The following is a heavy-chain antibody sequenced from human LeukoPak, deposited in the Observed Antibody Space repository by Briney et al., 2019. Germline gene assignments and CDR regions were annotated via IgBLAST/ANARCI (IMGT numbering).Heavy chain of an antibody. CDR1: GGSISSGGCY. J-gene: IGHJ4*02. Sequence: SQTLSLTCTVSGGSISSGGCYWGWIRQPPGKGLEWIGSIYYSGSTYYNPSLKSRVTISVDTSKNQFSLKLSSVTAADTAVYYCASRYFDWSPGYFDYWGQGTLVTVSS. V-gene: IGHV4-39*01. CDR2: IYYSGST. CDR3: ASRYFDWSPGYFDY. D-gene: IGHD3-9*01.